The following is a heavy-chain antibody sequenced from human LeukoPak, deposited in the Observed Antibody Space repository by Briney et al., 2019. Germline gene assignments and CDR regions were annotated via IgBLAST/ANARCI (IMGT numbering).Heavy chain of an antibody. J-gene: IGHJ3*02. D-gene: IGHD2-15*01. CDR2: ISYDGSNK. CDR3: AREIVVAQHGAFDI. V-gene: IGHV3-30*01. Sequence: GGSLRLSCAASGFTFSSYAMHWVRQAPGKGLEWVAVISYDGSNKYYADSVKGRFTISRDNSKNTLYLQMNSLRAEDTAVYYCAREIVVAQHGAFDIWGQGTMVTVSS. CDR1: GFTFSSYA.